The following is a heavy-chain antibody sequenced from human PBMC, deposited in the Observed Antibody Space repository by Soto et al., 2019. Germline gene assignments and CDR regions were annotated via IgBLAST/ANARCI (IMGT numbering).Heavy chain of an antibody. Sequence: QVQLQQWGAGLLKPSETLSLTCAVYGGSFSGYYWSWIRQPPGKGLEWIGEINHSGSTNYNPSLXSRVTISVDTXXNXFXXKLSSVTAADTAVYYCARISYGSGSYYRVRGAFDIWGQGTMVTVSS. J-gene: IGHJ3*02. D-gene: IGHD3-10*01. V-gene: IGHV4-34*01. CDR1: GGSFSGYY. CDR2: INHSGST. CDR3: ARISYGSGSYYRVRGAFDI.